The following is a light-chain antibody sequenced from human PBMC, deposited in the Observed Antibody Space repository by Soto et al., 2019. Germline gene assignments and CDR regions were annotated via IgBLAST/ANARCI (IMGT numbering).Light chain of an antibody. CDR3: AAWDDSLNGVV. CDR1: SSNIGSNT. Sequence: QSVLTQPPSASGTPGQRVTISCSGSSSNIGSNTVNWYQQLPGTAPKLLTYSNNQRPSGVPDRFSGSKSGTSASLAISGLQSEDEADYYCAAWDDSLNGVVFGGGTKPPS. V-gene: IGLV1-44*01. CDR2: SNN. J-gene: IGLJ2*01.